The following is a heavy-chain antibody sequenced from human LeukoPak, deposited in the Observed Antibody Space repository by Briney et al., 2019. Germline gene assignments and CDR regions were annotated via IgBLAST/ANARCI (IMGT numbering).Heavy chain of an antibody. CDR1: GFTFSRYW. CDR2: ISSSSSYI. D-gene: IGHD6-13*01. CDR3: ARGPYSSSWYDWFDP. Sequence: GGSPRLSCAASGFTFSRYWMTWVRQAPGKGLEWVSSISSSSSYIYYADSVKGRFTISRDNAKNSLYLQMNSLRAEDTAVYYCARGPYSSSWYDWFDPWGQGTLVTVSS. J-gene: IGHJ5*02. V-gene: IGHV3-21*01.